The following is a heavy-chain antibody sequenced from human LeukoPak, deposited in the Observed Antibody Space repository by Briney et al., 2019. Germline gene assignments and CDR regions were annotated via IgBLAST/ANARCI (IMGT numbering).Heavy chain of an antibody. CDR2: IYHSGST. J-gene: IGHJ4*02. V-gene: IGHV4-4*02. CDR1: GGSISSSNW. CDR3: ARRRAYYYGSGSCFDY. D-gene: IGHD3-10*01. Sequence: PSETLSLTCAVSGGSISSSNWWSWVRPPPGKGLEWIGEIYHSGSTNYNPSLKSRVTISVDTSKNQFSLKLSSVTAADTAVYYCARRRAYYYGSGSCFDYWGQGTLVTVSS.